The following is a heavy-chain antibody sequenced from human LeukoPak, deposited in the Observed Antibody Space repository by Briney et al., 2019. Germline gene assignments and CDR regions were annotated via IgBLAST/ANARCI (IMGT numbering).Heavy chain of an antibody. CDR2: INPSGGST. V-gene: IGHV1-46*01. J-gene: IGHJ3*02. CDR3: AREVYSGYVGGAFDI. Sequence: GASVKVSCKASGYTFTSYYMHWVRQAPGQGLEWMGIINPSGGSTSYAQKFQGRVTMTRDTSTSTVYMELSSLRSEDTAVYYCAREVYSGYVGGAFDIWGQGTMVTVSS. D-gene: IGHD5-12*01. CDR1: GYTFTSYY.